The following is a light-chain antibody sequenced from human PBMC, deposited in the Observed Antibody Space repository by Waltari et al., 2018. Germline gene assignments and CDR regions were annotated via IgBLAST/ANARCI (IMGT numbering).Light chain of an antibody. CDR2: EGS. J-gene: IGLJ1*01. CDR1: SSDVGSYTL. Sequence: HSALTQPASVSGSPGPSITISCTGASSDVGSYTLVSWYQQYPGKAPKLIIYEGSKRPPGVSNRFSGSKSGNTGSLTISGLQVEDEADYYCCSFAGSNTYVLGTGTKVSVL. CDR3: CSFAGSNTYV. V-gene: IGLV2-23*01.